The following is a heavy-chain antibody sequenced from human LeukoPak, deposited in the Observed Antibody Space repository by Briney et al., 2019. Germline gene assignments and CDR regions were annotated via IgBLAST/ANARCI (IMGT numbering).Heavy chain of an antibody. J-gene: IGHJ4*02. Sequence: PGGSLRLSCAASGFTFNNYAMSWVRQAPGKGLEWVSAISGSGGSTYYADPLKGRFTISRDNSKNTLYLQMNSLRAEDTALYYCAKDRNYGDYGGVFDYWGPGTLVTVSS. D-gene: IGHD4-17*01. V-gene: IGHV3-23*01. CDR2: ISGSGGST. CDR1: GFTFNNYA. CDR3: AKDRNYGDYGGVFDY.